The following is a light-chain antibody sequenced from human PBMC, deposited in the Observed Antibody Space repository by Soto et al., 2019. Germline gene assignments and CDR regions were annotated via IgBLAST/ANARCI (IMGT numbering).Light chain of an antibody. V-gene: IGLV1-47*01. Sequence: QSVLTQPPSASGTPGQRVNLSCSGTSSNIRTNFVYWYQHLPGTAPKVLIYRNNQRPSGVPDRFSGSKSGTSASLAISGLRSEDEAHFYCASWDDSLGGIVFGGGTKVTVL. CDR2: RNN. CDR3: ASWDDSLGGIV. J-gene: IGLJ2*01. CDR1: SSNIRTNF.